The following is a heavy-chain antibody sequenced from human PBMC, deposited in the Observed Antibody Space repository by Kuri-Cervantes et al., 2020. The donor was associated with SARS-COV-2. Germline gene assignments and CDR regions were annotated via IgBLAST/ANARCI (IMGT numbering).Heavy chain of an antibody. CDR1: GFTFSSYW. D-gene: IGHD2-2*01. V-gene: IGHV3-7*01. CDR2: IKQDGSEK. Sequence: GESLKISCAASGFTFSSYWVSWVRQAPGKGLEWVANIKQDGSEKYYVDSVKGRFTISRDNSKNTLYLQMNSLRAEDTAVYYCISRLRAGRLLFIDYWGQGTLVTVSS. J-gene: IGHJ4*02. CDR3: ISRLRAGRLLFIDY.